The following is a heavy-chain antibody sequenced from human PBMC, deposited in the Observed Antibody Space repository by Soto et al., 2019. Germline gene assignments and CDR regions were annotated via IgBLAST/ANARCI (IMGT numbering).Heavy chain of an antibody. CDR1: GFTFSSYA. CDR3: ASIVVVVAARTTRKFSPDFDY. Sequence: GGSLRLSCAASGFTFSSYAMHWVRQAPGKGLEWVAVISYDGSNKYYADSVKGRFTISRDNSKNTLYLQMNSLRAEDTAVYYCASIVVVVAARTTRKFSPDFDYWGQGTLVTVSS. D-gene: IGHD2-15*01. CDR2: ISYDGSNK. V-gene: IGHV3-30-3*01. J-gene: IGHJ4*02.